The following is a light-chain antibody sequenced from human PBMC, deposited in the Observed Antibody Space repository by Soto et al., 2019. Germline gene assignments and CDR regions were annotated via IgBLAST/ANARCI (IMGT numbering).Light chain of an antibody. Sequence: DIQMTQSPSSLSASVGDRVTITCRASQSISSYLNWYQQKPGKAPKLLIYAASSLHSGVPSRFSGSRSGSDVTLSISSLQPEDFATYYCQQRYSTPLTFGGGTKVEIK. J-gene: IGKJ4*01. V-gene: IGKV1-39*01. CDR1: QSISSY. CDR3: QQRYSTPLT. CDR2: AAS.